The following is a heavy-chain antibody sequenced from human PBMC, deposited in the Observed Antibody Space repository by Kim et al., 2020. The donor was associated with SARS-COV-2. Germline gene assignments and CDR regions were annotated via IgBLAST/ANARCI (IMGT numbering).Heavy chain of an antibody. D-gene: IGHD3-10*01. V-gene: IGHV6-1*01. CDR1: GDSVSSNSAA. J-gene: IGHJ6*02. CDR3: ARVGQGGVITRSNGMDV. CDR2: TYYRSKWYN. Sequence: SQTLSLTCAISGDSVSSNSAAWNWIRQSPSRGLEWLGRTYYRSKWYNDYAVSVKSRITINPDTSKNQFSLQLNSVTPEDTAVYYCARVGQGGVITRSNGMDVWGQGTTVTVSS.